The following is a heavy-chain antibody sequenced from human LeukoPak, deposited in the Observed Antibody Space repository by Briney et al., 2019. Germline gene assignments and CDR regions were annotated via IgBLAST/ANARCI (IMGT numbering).Heavy chain of an antibody. CDR2: IYYSGST. CDR1: GGSISSSSYY. CDR3: ARQTGSGLFILP. J-gene: IGHJ4*02. D-gene: IGHD3/OR15-3a*01. Sequence: SETLSLTCTVSGGSISSSSYYWGWVRQPPGKGLEWIGSIYYSGSTYYNPSLKSRVTISVDTSKNQFSLMLTSVTAADTAVYYCARQTGSGLFILPGGQGTLVTVSS. V-gene: IGHV4-39*01.